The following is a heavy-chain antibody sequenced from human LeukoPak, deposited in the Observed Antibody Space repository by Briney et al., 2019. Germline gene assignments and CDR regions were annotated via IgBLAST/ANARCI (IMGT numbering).Heavy chain of an antibody. CDR3: AKERYYYDSSGYYYSN. CDR2: ISSSSSTI. D-gene: IGHD3-22*01. Sequence: GRSLRLSCAASGFTFSSYSMNWVRQAPGKGLEWVSYISSSSSTIYCADSVKGRFTISRDNAKNSLYLQMNSLRAEDTAVYYGAKERYYYDSSGYYYSNWGQGTLVTVSS. V-gene: IGHV3-48*01. J-gene: IGHJ4*02. CDR1: GFTFSSYS.